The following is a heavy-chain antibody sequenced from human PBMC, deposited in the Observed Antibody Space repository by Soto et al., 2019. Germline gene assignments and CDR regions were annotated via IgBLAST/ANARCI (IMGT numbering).Heavy chain of an antibody. Sequence: SVKVSWKASGGTFSSYAISWVRQAPGQGLEWMGGIIPIFGTANYAQKFQGRVTITADESTSTAYMELSSLRSEDTAVYYCARVRVNDYGDLKAFDYWGQGTLVTVSS. CDR3: ARVRVNDYGDLKAFDY. D-gene: IGHD4-17*01. V-gene: IGHV1-69*13. J-gene: IGHJ4*02. CDR1: GGTFSSYA. CDR2: IIPIFGTA.